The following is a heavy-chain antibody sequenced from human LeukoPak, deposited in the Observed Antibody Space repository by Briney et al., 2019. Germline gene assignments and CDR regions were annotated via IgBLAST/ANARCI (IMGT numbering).Heavy chain of an antibody. J-gene: IGHJ4*02. CDR2: IYNSGST. D-gene: IGHD1-7*01. CDR1: GVSISIYY. CDR3: VRDRELNY. V-gene: IGHV4-59*01. Sequence: SETLSLTCTVSGVSISIYYWSWIRQPPGKGLEWIGYIYNSGSTSYNPSLKSRATISADTSKNLFSLKLSSVTAADTAVYYCVRDRELNYWGQGTLVTVSS.